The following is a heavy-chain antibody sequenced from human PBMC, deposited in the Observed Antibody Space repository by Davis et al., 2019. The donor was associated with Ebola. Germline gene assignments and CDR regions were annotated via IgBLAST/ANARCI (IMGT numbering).Heavy chain of an antibody. CDR1: GFTFSTYS. CDR3: AGRTYGSGSF. J-gene: IGHJ4*02. D-gene: IGHD3-10*01. V-gene: IGHV3-23*03. CDR2: IYSGAGGST. Sequence: GESLKTPCAASGFTFSTYSMSWVRQAPGKGLEWVSIIYSGAGGSTYYADSVKGRFTISRDNSRSTLYLQMNSLRADDTAVYYCAGRTYGSGSFWGQGTLVTVSS.